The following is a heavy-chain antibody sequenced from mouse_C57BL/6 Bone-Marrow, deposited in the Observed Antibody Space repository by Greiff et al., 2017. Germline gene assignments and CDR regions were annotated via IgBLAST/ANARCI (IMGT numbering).Heavy chain of an antibody. Sequence: QVQLQQPGAELVRPGTSVKLSCKASGYTFTSYWMHWVKQRPGQGLEWIGVIEPSDSYTNYNQKFKGKATLTVDTSSSTAYMQLSSLTSEDSAVYYCARRGADSSGYVNFDYWGQGNTLTVSS. J-gene: IGHJ2*01. D-gene: IGHD3-2*02. CDR2: IEPSDSYT. CDR1: GYTFTSYW. CDR3: ARRGADSSGYVNFDY. V-gene: IGHV1-59*01.